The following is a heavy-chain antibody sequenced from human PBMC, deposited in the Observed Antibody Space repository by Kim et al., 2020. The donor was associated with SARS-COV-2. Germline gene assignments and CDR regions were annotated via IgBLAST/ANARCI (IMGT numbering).Heavy chain of an antibody. CDR2: INHSGST. D-gene: IGHD5-12*01. Sequence: SETLSLTCAVYGGSFSGYYWSWIRQPPGKGLEWIGEINHSGSTNYNPSLKSRVTISVDTSKNQFSLKLSSVTAADTAVYYCARVLGRMWPYDRRLPYNW. CDR3: ARVLGRMWPYDRRLPYNW. CDR1: GGSFSGYY. J-gene: IGHJ5*01. V-gene: IGHV4-34*01.